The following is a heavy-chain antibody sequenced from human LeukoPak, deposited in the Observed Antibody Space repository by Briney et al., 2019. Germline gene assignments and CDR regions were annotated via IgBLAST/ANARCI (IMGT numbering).Heavy chain of an antibody. CDR1: GDSICSYY. CDR2: IYHSGST. Sequence: SEALSLTCTVSGDSICSYYWSWVRQPPGKGLEWIGYIYHSGSTNYNPSPTSRVTISADTSRGQFLLKLDCVTAADTAVYYCATGYSSTWYYFDYWGQGTLVTVSS. CDR3: ATGYSSTWYYFDY. D-gene: IGHD6-13*01. J-gene: IGHJ4*02. V-gene: IGHV4-59*01.